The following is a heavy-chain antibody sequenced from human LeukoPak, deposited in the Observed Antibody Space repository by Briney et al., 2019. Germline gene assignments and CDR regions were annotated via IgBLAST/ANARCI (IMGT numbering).Heavy chain of an antibody. CDR3: ARYYVWGSYRSFGAFDI. CDR2: IYYSGST. J-gene: IGHJ3*02. Sequence: SETLSLTCTVSAGSISSYYWSWIRQPPGHGLEWIGYIYYSGSTNYTPSLKSRVTISVDTSKNQFSLKLSSVTAADTAVYYCARYYVWGSYRSFGAFDIWGQGTMVTVSS. CDR1: AGSISSYY. V-gene: IGHV4-59*01. D-gene: IGHD3-16*02.